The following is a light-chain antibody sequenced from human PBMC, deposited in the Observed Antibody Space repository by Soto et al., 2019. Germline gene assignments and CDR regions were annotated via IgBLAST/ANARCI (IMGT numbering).Light chain of an antibody. CDR3: QEYNSAPRT. CDR1: QGISNH. J-gene: IGKJ1*01. V-gene: IGKV1-27*01. Sequence: DIQMTQSPSSLSSSVGDRVTITCRASQGISNHLVWYQQKPGKVPKLLIYAASTLQSGVPSRFSGSGSGTDFTLTISSLQPEDVATYYCQEYNSAPRTFGQGTKVEIK. CDR2: AAS.